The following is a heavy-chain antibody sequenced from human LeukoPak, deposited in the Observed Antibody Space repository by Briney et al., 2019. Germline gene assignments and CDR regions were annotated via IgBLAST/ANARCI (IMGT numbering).Heavy chain of an antibody. CDR3: ARTLPHGNNDC. J-gene: IGHJ4*02. CDR2: IHYTGST. D-gene: IGHD5-24*01. CDR1: GASTSSDY. Sequence: SETLSLTCTVSGASTSSDYWSWSRQTPGKGLERIAYIHYTGSTNYNPSLKSRVTISLDTSKNQFSLNLRSVTAADTAVHYCARTLPHGNNDCWGQGTLVTVSS. V-gene: IGHV4-59*01.